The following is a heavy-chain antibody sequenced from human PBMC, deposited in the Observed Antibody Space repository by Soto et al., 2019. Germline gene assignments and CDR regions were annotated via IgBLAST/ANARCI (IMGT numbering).Heavy chain of an antibody. J-gene: IGHJ6*02. Sequence: QVQLVQSGAEVKKPGSSVKVSCKASGDTDTNYVITWVRQAPGQGLEWMGGIFPKFGTTYSAQKLQDRLTITADESTSTVYMQLSSLRLDDTAVYYCEAEMTFGKLSVVWGQGTTVTVSS. D-gene: IGHD3-16*02. CDR3: EAEMTFGKLSVV. CDR1: GDTDTNYV. CDR2: IFPKFGTT. V-gene: IGHV1-69*01.